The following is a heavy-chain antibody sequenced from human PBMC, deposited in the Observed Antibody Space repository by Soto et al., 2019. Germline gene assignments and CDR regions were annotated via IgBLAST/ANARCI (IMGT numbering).Heavy chain of an antibody. CDR2: INAGNGNT. D-gene: IGHD6-19*01. Sequence: GASVKVSCKASGYTFTSYAMHWVRQAPGQRLEWMGWINAGNGNTKYSQKFQGRVTITRDTSASTAYMELSSLRSEDTAVYYCARDKQWLVQGGLWFDPWGQGTLVTVSS. CDR3: ARDKQWLVQGGLWFDP. CDR1: GYTFTSYA. J-gene: IGHJ5*02. V-gene: IGHV1-3*01.